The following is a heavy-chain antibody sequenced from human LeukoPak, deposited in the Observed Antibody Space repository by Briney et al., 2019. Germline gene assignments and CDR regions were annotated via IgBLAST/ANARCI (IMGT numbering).Heavy chain of an antibody. V-gene: IGHV3-30*02. CDR1: GFTFSSYG. Sequence: GGSLRLSCAASGFTFSSYGMHWVRQAPGKGMEWVAFICFLVLNIYYADSLKCLFTISRDNSKNTLYLQMNSLRAEDTAVYYCAKDSAITMAHYFDYWGQGTLVTVSS. J-gene: IGHJ4*02. CDR3: AKDSAITMAHYFDY. CDR2: ICFLVLNI. D-gene: IGHD3-10*01.